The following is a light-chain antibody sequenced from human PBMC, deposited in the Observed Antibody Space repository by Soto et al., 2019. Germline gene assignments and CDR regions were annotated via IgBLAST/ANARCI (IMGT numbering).Light chain of an antibody. CDR1: SSDVGTYIY. Sequence: QSALTQPASVSGSPGQSITISCTGTSSDVGTYIYVSWYQHHPGKAPKLMIYEVSNRPSGVSNRFSVSKSVNTASLTISGLQAEDEADDYCVSYTTINTWVFGGGTKLTVL. J-gene: IGLJ3*02. CDR2: EVS. V-gene: IGLV2-14*01. CDR3: VSYTTINTWV.